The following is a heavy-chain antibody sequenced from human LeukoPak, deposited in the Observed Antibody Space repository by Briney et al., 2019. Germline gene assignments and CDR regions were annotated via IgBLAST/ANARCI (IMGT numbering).Heavy chain of an antibody. Sequence: PSETLFLTCTGSGGSISSYYWSRIRQPPGKGLEWIGYIYYSGSTNYNPSLKSRVTISVDTSKNQFSLTLSSVTAADTAVYYCARQQKVGYYDILTGYYGFDYWGQETLVTVSS. J-gene: IGHJ4*02. CDR3: ARQQKVGYYDILTGYYGFDY. D-gene: IGHD3-9*01. CDR2: IYYSGST. CDR1: GGSISSYY. V-gene: IGHV4-59*08.